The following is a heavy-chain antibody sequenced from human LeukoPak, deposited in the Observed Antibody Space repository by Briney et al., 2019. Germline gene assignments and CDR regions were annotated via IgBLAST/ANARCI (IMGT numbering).Heavy chain of an antibody. CDR1: GYNFIDYY. J-gene: IGHJ4*02. Sequence: ASVKVSCKASGYNFIDYYIHWVRRAPGQGPEWMGWINPRSGGTKYAQKYQGRITMTRDTSIDTGYIEVTSLTYDDTAVFFCTREPLSGQLVPYDYWGQGTVVTVSS. CDR3: TREPLSGQLVPYDY. D-gene: IGHD6-6*01. CDR2: INPRSGGT. V-gene: IGHV1-2*02.